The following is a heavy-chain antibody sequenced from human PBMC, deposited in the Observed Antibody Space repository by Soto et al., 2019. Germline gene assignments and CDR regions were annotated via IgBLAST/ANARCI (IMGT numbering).Heavy chain of an antibody. V-gene: IGHV3-21*01. J-gene: IGHJ3*02. D-gene: IGHD3-22*01. CDR3: ARDQSLHPWGYDRTVGAFDI. Sequence: GGSLRLSCAASGFTLSSYSMNWVRQAPGKGLEWVSSISSSSYIYYADSVKGRFTISRDNAKNSLYLQMNSLRAEDTAVYYCARDQSLHPWGYDRTVGAFDIWGQGTMVTVSS. CDR2: ISSSSYI. CDR1: GFTLSSYS.